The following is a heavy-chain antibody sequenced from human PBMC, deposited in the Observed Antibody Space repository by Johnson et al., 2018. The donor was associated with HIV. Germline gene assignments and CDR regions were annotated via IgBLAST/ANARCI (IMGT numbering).Heavy chain of an antibody. V-gene: IGHV3-11*01. CDR2: ISRGGSTI. Sequence: VQLVESGGGLVKPGGSLRLSCAASGFTFSDYYMSWIRQAPGKGLEWVAYISRGGSTIYYVDSVKGRFTISRDNAKNSLYLHMNSLRAEDTAVYYCAKDGSFYVLEWLVYAFDIWGQGTMVTVSS. D-gene: IGHD3-3*01. CDR3: AKDGSFYVLEWLVYAFDI. J-gene: IGHJ3*02. CDR1: GFTFSDYY.